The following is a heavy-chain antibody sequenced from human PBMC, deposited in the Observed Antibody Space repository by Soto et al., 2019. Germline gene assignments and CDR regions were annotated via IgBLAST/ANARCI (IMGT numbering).Heavy chain of an antibody. CDR1: GFDFNTYG. CDR3: AKDSSVTAAGSGGWFDP. V-gene: IGHV3-30*18. J-gene: IGHJ5*02. CDR2: ISFDGGNQ. Sequence: QVRLVESGGGVVQPGRSLRLSCAASGFDFNTYGLHWVRQAPGKGLEWVAAISFDGGNQYYADSVKGRFTISRDKSNSTLYLQMNSLGAEDTATYFCAKDSSVTAAGSGGWFDPWGPGTLVIVSS. D-gene: IGHD6-13*01.